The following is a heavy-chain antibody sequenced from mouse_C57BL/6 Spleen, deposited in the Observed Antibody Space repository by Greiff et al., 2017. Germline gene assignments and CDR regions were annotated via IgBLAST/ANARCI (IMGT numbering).Heavy chain of an antibody. Sequence: QVQLQQPGAELVKPGASVKLSCKASGYTFTSYWMQWVKQRPGQGLEWIGEIDPSDSYTNYNQKFKGKATLTVDTSSSTAYMPLSSLTSEDSAVYYCARRGNYYGSSFWYFEVWGTGTTVTVSS. CDR3: ARRGNYYGSSFWYFEV. D-gene: IGHD1-1*01. V-gene: IGHV1-50*01. J-gene: IGHJ1*03. CDR2: IDPSDSYT. CDR1: GYTFTSYW.